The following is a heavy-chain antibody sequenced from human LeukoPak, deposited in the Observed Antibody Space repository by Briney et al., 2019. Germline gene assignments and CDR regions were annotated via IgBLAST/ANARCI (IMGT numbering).Heavy chain of an antibody. CDR1: GFSFHSYA. Sequence: GGSLRLSCAASGFSFHSYAMTWVRQAPGEGLEWVAGISGSALTIHYADSVNGRFTISRENSKSLVYLQMNSLKAEDTAVYYCTKVIDYGALDACDIGGQGAMVTVSS. CDR3: TKVIDYGALDACDI. J-gene: IGHJ3*02. CDR2: ISGSALTI. V-gene: IGHV3-23*01. D-gene: IGHD4-17*01.